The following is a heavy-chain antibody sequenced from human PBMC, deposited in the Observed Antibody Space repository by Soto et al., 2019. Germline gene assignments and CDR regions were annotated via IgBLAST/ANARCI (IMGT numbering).Heavy chain of an antibody. CDR3: ARIRDGDNQYYFDY. J-gene: IGHJ4*02. Sequence: QLQLQESGPGLVKPSETLSLTCTVSGGSISSSSYYWGWIRQPPGKGLEWIGSIYYSGSTYYNPSLKSRVTIFVDTSKNQFSLKLSSVTAADTAVYFCARIRDGDNQYYFDYWGQGTLVTVSS. V-gene: IGHV4-39*01. D-gene: IGHD1-1*01. CDR2: IYYSGST. CDR1: GGSISSSSYY.